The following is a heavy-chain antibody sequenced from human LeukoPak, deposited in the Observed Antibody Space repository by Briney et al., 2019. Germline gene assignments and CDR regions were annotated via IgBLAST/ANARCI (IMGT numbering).Heavy chain of an antibody. V-gene: IGHV3-23*01. CDR1: GFTFSSYA. J-gene: IGHJ4*02. D-gene: IGHD5-24*01. CDR3: AKVEMATITMDY. Sequence: GGSLRLSCAASGFTFSSYAMSWVRQAPGKGLEWVSANSGSGGSTYYADSVKGRFTISRDNSKNTLYLQMNSLRAEDTAVYYCAKVEMATITMDYWGQGTLVTVSS. CDR2: NSGSGGST.